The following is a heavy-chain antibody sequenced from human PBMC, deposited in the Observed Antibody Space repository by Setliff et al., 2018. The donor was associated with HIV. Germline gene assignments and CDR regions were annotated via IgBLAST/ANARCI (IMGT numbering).Heavy chain of an antibody. CDR1: GYTFTSYG. V-gene: IGHV1-3*01. J-gene: IGHJ4*02. D-gene: IGHD6-19*01. CDR3: ARPGRTSGWYVYYFDS. Sequence: ASVKVSCKASGYTFTSYGINWVRQAPGQRLEWMGWINAGNGNTKYSQKFRGRVTFTRDTSASTAYMELSGLRSEDTAVYFCARPGRTSGWYVYYFDSWGQGTLVTVSS. CDR2: INAGNGNT.